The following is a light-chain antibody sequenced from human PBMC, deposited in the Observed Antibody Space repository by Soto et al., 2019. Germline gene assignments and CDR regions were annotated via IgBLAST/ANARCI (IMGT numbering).Light chain of an antibody. CDR1: QGISNY. J-gene: IGKJ3*01. Sequence: DIQLTQSRSPLSASVGDRVTITCWASQGISNYLAWYQQKPGKVPKLLIYDASTLQSGVPSRFSGSGSGTDFTLTISSLQPEDVATYYCQKYNSAPLTFGPGTKVDIK. V-gene: IGKV1-27*01. CDR2: DAS. CDR3: QKYNSAPLT.